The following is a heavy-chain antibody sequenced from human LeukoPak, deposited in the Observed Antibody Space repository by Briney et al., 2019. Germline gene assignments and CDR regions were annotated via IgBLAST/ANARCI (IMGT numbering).Heavy chain of an antibody. Sequence: VASVKVSCKASGYTFTSYSISWVRQAPGQGLEVMVWISAYNGNSYYAQNLQDRVTMTTDTSTSTAYMELRSLRSDDTAVYYCAREAQQLVTIYFDYWGRGTLVTVSS. CDR2: ISAYNGNS. V-gene: IGHV1-18*01. D-gene: IGHD1-1*01. CDR1: GYTFTSYS. J-gene: IGHJ4*02. CDR3: AREAQQLVTIYFDY.